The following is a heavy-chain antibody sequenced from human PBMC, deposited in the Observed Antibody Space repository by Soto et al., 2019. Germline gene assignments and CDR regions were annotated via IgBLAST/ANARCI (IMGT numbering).Heavy chain of an antibody. CDR2: VEYGGST. V-gene: IGHV4-39*01. CDR3: ARHVRGAVTMNWFDP. Sequence: SETLSLTCPVSGGSIISSNFYWGWIRQPPGKGLEWIGSVEYGGSTYDNPSLKSRVTLSADTSKNQFSLKLTSVTAADTAIYYCARHVRGAVTMNWFDPWGHGTLVTVSS. CDR1: GGSIISSNFY. J-gene: IGHJ5*02. D-gene: IGHD3-10*02.